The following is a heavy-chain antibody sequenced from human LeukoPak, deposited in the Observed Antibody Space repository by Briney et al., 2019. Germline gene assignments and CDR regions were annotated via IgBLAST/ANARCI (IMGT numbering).Heavy chain of an antibody. CDR1: GFTFSNYA. V-gene: IGHV3-23*01. Sequence: GGSLRLSCAASGFTFSNYAMSWVRQAPGTGLEWVSAISDSGISTYYADSVKGRFTISRDNSKGTLYLQMNSLRAEDTAIYYCAKAITMIVVANFDSWGQGTLVTVSS. CDR3: AKAITMIVVANFDS. CDR2: ISDSGIST. D-gene: IGHD3-22*01. J-gene: IGHJ4*02.